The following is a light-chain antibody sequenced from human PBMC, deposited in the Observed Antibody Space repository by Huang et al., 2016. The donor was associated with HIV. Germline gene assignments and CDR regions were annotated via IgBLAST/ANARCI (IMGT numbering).Light chain of an antibody. J-gene: IGKJ1*01. CDR2: GTS. V-gene: IGKV3-15*01. CDR3: HQYNNWPPWT. CDR1: QSVSSN. Sequence: EIVMTQSPGTLSVSPGERATLSCRASQSVSSNLAWYQQTPCQAPRLLIYGTSSRAANIPARFSGSGSGTEFTLTISSLQSEDFAVYYCHQYNNWPPWTFGQGTKVEI.